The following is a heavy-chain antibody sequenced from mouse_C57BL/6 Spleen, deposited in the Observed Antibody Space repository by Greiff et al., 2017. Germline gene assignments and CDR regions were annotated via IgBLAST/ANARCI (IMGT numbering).Heavy chain of an antibody. J-gene: IGHJ4*01. CDR2: INPNNGGT. CDR3: ARSDSSGYLYAMDY. Sequence: EVQLQQSGPELVKPGASVKIPCKASGYTFTDYNMDWVKQSHGKSLEWIGDINPNNGGTIYNQKFKGKATLTVDKSSSTAYMELRSLTSEDTAVYYCARSDSSGYLYAMDYWGQGTSVTVSS. CDR1: GYTFTDYN. D-gene: IGHD3-2*02. V-gene: IGHV1-18*01.